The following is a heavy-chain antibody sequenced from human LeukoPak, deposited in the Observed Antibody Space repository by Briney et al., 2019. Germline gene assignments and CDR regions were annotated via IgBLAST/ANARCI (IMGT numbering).Heavy chain of an antibody. CDR1: GGSIRGYY. CDR3: ARVFDSGSQAYFYYMDV. CDR2: IYSSGST. D-gene: IGHD3-10*01. Sequence: SETLSLTCNVSGGSIRGYYWSWIRQPPGKGLEWIGYIYSSGSTNYNPSLKSRVTMSVDTSKNQFSLKVSSVTAADTAVYYCARVFDSGSQAYFYYMDVWGKGTTVTISS. J-gene: IGHJ6*03. V-gene: IGHV4-59*01.